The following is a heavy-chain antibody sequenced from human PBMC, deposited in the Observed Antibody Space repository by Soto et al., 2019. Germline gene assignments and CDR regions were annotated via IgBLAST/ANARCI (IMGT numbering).Heavy chain of an antibody. CDR2: IYHSGST. V-gene: IGHV4-30-2*01. CDR1: GGSISSGGYS. CDR3: ARYSSSWYYWFDP. J-gene: IGHJ5*02. Sequence: QLQLQESGSGLVKPSQTLSLTCAVSGGSISSGGYSWSWIRQAPGKGLEWIGYIYHSGSTYYNPSLKSRVTISVDRSKNQFSLKLSSVTAADTAVYYCARYSSSWYYWFDPWGQGTLVTVSS. D-gene: IGHD6-13*01.